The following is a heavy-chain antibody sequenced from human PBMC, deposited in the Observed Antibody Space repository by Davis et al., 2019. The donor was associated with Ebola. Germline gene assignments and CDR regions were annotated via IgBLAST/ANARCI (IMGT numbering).Heavy chain of an antibody. V-gene: IGHV4-59*03. CDR1: GGSISGHY. J-gene: IGHJ3*02. Sequence: PSETLSLTCSVSGGSISGHYWNWIRQVPGKGLEWIGYIHYSGTTKYNPSLRRRVTKSVDASKNQLSLRLSSVTAADTAVYYCAQWSGNAFEIWGRGTVVTVSS. CDR2: IHYSGTT. D-gene: IGHD3-3*01. CDR3: AQWSGNAFEI.